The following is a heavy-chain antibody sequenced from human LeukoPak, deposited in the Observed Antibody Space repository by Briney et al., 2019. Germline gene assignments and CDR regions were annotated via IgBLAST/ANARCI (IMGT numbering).Heavy chain of an antibody. J-gene: IGHJ4*02. D-gene: IGHD5-18*01. Sequence: SETLSLTCTVSGGSISSSSYYWGWIRQPPGKGLEWIGNIYYSGSTYYNPSLKSRVTISVDTSKNQFSLKLSSVTAADTAVYYCARPRGYSYGSTPDSWGQGTLVTVSS. CDR1: GGSISSSSYY. V-gene: IGHV4-39*07. CDR2: IYYSGST. CDR3: ARPRGYSYGSTPDS.